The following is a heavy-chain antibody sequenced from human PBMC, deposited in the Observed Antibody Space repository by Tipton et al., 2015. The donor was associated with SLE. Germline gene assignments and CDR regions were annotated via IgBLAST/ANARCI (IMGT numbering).Heavy chain of an antibody. CDR2: IYYSGIT. V-gene: IGHV4-61*01. CDR3: ASTTGPNWFDP. D-gene: IGHD1-26*01. CDR1: GGSVSSGSFY. Sequence: LRLSCTVSGGSVSSGSFYWSWIRQPPGKGLEWIGYIYYSGITNYNPSLKSRVTISVDTSKNQFSLKLNSVIAADTAVYYCASTTGPNWFDPWGQGTLVTVSS. J-gene: IGHJ5*02.